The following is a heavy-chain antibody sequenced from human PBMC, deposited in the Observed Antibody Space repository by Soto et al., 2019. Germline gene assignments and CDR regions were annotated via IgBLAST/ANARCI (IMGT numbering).Heavy chain of an antibody. D-gene: IGHD2-2*02. CDR3: ARDRYTANWYFDL. CDR1: GFTFTSYT. CDR2: FNSGNGKT. J-gene: IGHJ2*01. Sequence: QVQLVQSGAEVKKPGASVKISCETSGFTFTSYTFHWVRQAPGQRLEWVGWFNSGNGKTEYSPNLEDRVTLTRDRSANTVFLELRTLTSDDTATYYCARDRYTANWYFDLWGRGTLVIVSS. V-gene: IGHV1-3*01.